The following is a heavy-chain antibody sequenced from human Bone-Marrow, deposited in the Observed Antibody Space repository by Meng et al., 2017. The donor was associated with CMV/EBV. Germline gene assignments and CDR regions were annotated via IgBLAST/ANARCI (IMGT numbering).Heavy chain of an antibody. Sequence: GGSLRLSCAASGFTFSSYSMSWVRQAPGKGLEWVGRIKSKTDGGTTDYAAPVKGRFTISRDDSKNTLYLQMNSLKTEDTAVYYCTTEGLYNWNEGAFDYWGQGTLVTVSS. D-gene: IGHD1-20*01. CDR2: IKSKTDGGTT. CDR1: GFTFSSYS. J-gene: IGHJ4*02. CDR3: TTEGLYNWNEGAFDY. V-gene: IGHV3-15*01.